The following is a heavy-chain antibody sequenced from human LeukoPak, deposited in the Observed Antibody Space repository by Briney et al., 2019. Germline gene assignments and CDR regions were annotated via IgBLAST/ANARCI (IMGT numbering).Heavy chain of an antibody. CDR1: GGSISSSSYY. CDR3: ATSHYYDSSGADY. Sequence: SETLSLTCTVSGGSISSSSYYWGWIRQPPGKGLEWIGSIYYSGSTYYNPSLKSRVTISVDTSKNQFSLKLSSVTAADTAVYYCATSHYYDSSGADYWGQGTLVTVSS. CDR2: IYYSGST. V-gene: IGHV4-39*01. D-gene: IGHD3-22*01. J-gene: IGHJ4*02.